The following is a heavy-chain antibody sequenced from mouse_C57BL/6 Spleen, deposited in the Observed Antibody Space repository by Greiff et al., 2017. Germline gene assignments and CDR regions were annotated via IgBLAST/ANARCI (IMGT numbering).Heavy chain of an antibody. CDR2: ISYDGSN. CDR1: GYSITSGYY. V-gene: IGHV3-6*01. D-gene: IGHD1-1*01. Sequence: ESGPGLVKPSPSLSLTCSVTGYSITSGYYWNWIRQFPGNKLEWMGYISYDGSNNYNPSLKNQISITRDTSKNHFFLKLKSVTTEDTATDYHARGRRYCWAMDYWGQGTSVTVSS. J-gene: IGHJ4*01. CDR3: ARGRRYCWAMDY.